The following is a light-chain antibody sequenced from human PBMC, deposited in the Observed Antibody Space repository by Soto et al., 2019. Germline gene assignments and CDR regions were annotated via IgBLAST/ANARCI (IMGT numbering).Light chain of an antibody. Sequence: QSALTQPASVSGSPGQSITISCTGTGSDVGGYNYVSWYQQHPGRAPKLIIYEVTNRPSGVSYRFSGSKSDYTASLTISGLQAEDEADYYCSSYSTSFFYVFGTGTKVTVL. CDR3: SSYSTSFFYV. J-gene: IGLJ1*01. V-gene: IGLV2-14*01. CDR1: GSDVGGYNY. CDR2: EVT.